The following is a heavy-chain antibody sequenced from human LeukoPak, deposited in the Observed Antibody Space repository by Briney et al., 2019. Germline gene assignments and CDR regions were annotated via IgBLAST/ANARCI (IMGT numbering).Heavy chain of an antibody. CDR1: GGSISSGTYY. V-gene: IGHV4-39*07. CDR3: ARGRVAAAGTPDY. CDR2: IYYSGNT. J-gene: IGHJ4*02. D-gene: IGHD6-13*01. Sequence: PSETLSLTCTVSGGSISSGTYYWGWIRQPPGKGLEWTGNIYYSGNTYYNPSLKSRVTISVDTSQNQFSLKLSSVTAADTAVYYCARGRVAAAGTPDYWGEGTLVTVSS.